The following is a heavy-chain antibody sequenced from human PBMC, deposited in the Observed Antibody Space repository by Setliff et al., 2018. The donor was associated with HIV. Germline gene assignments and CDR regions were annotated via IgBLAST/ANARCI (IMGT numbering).Heavy chain of an antibody. CDR3: AKERGDIVLMVYAMEGGYFDY. D-gene: IGHD2-8*01. Sequence: GESLKISCAASGFGFSGYDMNWVRQVPGKGLEWVAFIRYDGNYQSYADSVKGRFTISRDNSKNTLYLQMNSLRAEDTAVYYCAKERGDIVLMVYAMEGGYFDYWGQGTLVTVSS. J-gene: IGHJ4*02. CDR1: GFGFSGYD. V-gene: IGHV3-30*02. CDR2: IRYDGNYQ.